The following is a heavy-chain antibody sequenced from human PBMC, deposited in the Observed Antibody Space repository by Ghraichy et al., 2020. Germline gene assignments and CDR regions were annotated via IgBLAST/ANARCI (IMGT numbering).Heavy chain of an antibody. CDR1: GYTFTDYH. J-gene: IGHJ6*02. CDR3: AGPGYSSTWDYYYGLDF. CDR2: IDPSSGGT. Sequence: ASVKVSCKASGYTFTDYHMHWVRQAPGQGLEWMGWIDPSSGGTTYAQKFQGRVTVTRDTSSSTAYMELRRLRSDDTAIYYCAGPGYSSTWDYYYGLDFWGQGTSITVSS. D-gene: IGHD6-13*01. V-gene: IGHV1-2*02.